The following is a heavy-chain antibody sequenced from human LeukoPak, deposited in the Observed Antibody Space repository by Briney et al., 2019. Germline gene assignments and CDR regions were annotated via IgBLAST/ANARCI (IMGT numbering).Heavy chain of an antibody. CDR3: ARVGRTAAYYYYYGMDV. CDR1: GYTFTRYA. CDR2: INTNTGNP. D-gene: IGHD6-13*01. V-gene: IGHV7-4-1*02. J-gene: IGHJ6*02. Sequence: ASVKVSCKASGYTFTRYAMNWVRQAPGQGLEWMGWINTNTGNPTYAQGFTGRFVFSLDTSVSTAYLQISSLKAEDTAVYYCARVGRTAAYYYYYGMDVWGQGTTVTVSS.